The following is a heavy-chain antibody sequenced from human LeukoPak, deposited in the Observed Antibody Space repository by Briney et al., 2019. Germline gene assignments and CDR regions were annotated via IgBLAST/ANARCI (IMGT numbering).Heavy chain of an antibody. CDR2: VSGSGSST. J-gene: IGHJ4*02. V-gene: IGHV3-23*01. D-gene: IGHD6-19*01. CDR1: GFTFSRSA. CDR3: AKRANSSGWYVPFFDY. Sequence: GGSLRLSCAASGFTFSRSAMSWVRQAPGKGLEWVSGVSGSGSSTYYADSVKGRFTISRDNSKNTLSLQMNSLRAEDTAVYYCAKRANSSGWYVPFFDYWGQGTLVTVSS.